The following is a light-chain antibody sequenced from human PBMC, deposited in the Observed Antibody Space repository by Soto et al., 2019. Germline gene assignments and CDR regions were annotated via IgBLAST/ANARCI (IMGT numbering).Light chain of an antibody. Sequence: ENVLTQSPGTLSLSPGERATLSCRASQSISNSYLAWYQQKPGQTPSLLIYHASNRATGIPDRFSGSGSGTDTTLTISSLEPEDVAVYKCQQYGYFLRTFGRGTKVEIK. CDR1: QSISNSY. V-gene: IGKV3-20*01. CDR2: HAS. J-gene: IGKJ4*01. CDR3: QQYGYFLRT.